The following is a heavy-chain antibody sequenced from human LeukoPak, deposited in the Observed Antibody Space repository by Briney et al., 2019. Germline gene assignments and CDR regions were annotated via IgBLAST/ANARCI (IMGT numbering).Heavy chain of an antibody. Sequence: PSEPLSLTCTVSGGSISISSYYWGWIRQPPGKGLEWIVSMYYSGSTYYNLSLKSQVTISVDTAKNQFSLRLSSVTAADTAVYYGARHERVYGDFDYWGHGTLVTVSS. J-gene: IGHJ4*01. CDR2: MYYSGST. CDR3: ARHERVYGDFDY. CDR1: GGSISISSYY. V-gene: IGHV4-39*01. D-gene: IGHD4-17*01.